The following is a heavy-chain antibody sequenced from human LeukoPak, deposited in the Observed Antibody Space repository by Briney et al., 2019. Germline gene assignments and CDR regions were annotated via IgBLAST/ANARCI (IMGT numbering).Heavy chain of an antibody. CDR3: ARAPTYRPDDY. J-gene: IGHJ4*02. CDR1: GFTFSSYA. D-gene: IGHD5-12*01. CDR2: ISYDGSNK. Sequence: PGRSLRLSCAASGFTFSSYAKHWVRQAPGKGLEWVAVISYDGSNKYYADSVKGRFTISRDNSKNTLYLQMNSLRAEDTAVYYCARAPTYRPDDYWGQGTLVTVSS. V-gene: IGHV3-30*01.